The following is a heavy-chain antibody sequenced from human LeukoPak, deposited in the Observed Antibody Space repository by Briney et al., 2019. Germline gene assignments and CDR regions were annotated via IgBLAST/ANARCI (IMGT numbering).Heavy chain of an antibody. CDR2: IHREGTTT. CDR1: GFTFSAYW. J-gene: IGHJ4*02. D-gene: IGHD3-9*01. Sequence: GGSLRLSCAASGFTFSAYWMHWVRQVPGKGLVWVSRIHREGTTTIYADSVKGRFTISRDNGKNPLYLHMNSLRADDTAVYYCARDYDWLLFDYWGQGTLVTVSS. CDR3: ARDYDWLLFDY. V-gene: IGHV3-74*01.